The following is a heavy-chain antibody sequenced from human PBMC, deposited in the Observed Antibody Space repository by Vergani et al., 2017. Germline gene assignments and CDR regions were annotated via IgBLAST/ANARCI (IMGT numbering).Heavy chain of an antibody. V-gene: IGHV3-30*02. J-gene: IGHJ5*02. CDR1: GFTFSNFG. Sequence: QVQLVESAGGVVQPGGSLRLSCAASGFTFSNFGMHWIRQAPGKGLEWLAYIGKDGSNTRYRDAVKGRFTVSRDNSKDILYLQMDSLRREDTALYYCAKYLRDSTDGLPDPWGPGTLVIVSS. D-gene: IGHD2-21*02. CDR3: AKYLRDSTDGLPDP. CDR2: IGKDGSNT.